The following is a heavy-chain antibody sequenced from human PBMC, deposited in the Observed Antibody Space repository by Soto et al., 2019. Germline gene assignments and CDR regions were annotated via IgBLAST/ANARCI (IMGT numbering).Heavy chain of an antibody. D-gene: IGHD1-26*01. Sequence: GGSLRLSCAASGFTFSSYGMHWVRQAPGKGLEWVAVISYDGSNKYYADSVKGRFTISRDNSKNTLYLQMNSLRAEDTAVYYCAKARIIPTIYYYYGMDVWGQGTTVTVSS. CDR2: ISYDGSNK. J-gene: IGHJ6*02. CDR1: GFTFSSYG. CDR3: AKARIIPTIYYYYGMDV. V-gene: IGHV3-30*18.